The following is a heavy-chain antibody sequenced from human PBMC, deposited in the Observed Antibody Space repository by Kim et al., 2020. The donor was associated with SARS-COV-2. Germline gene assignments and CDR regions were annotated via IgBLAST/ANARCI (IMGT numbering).Heavy chain of an antibody. CDR1: GGSISSYY. CDR2: IYYSGST. D-gene: IGHD6-13*01. V-gene: IGHV4-59*13. J-gene: IGHJ4*02. CDR3: ARGVARGGAAGTPL. Sequence: SETLSLTCTVSGGSISSYYWSWIRQPPGKGLEWIGYIYYSGSTNYNPSLKSRVTISVDTSKNQFSLKLSSVTAADTAVYYCARGVARGGAAGTPLWGQGTLVTVSS.